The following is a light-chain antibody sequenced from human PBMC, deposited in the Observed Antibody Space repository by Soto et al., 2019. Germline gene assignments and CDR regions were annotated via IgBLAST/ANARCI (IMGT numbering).Light chain of an antibody. J-gene: IGLJ1*01. CDR3: SSYTSSSTLEGV. Sequence: QSALTQPASVSGSPGQSITISCTGTSSDVGGYNYVSWYQQHPGKAPKLMIYEVSKRPSGVSNRFSGSKSGNTASLTISGLQAEDEADYYCSSYTSSSTLEGVFGTGTKLTVL. CDR2: EVS. CDR1: SSDVGGYNY. V-gene: IGLV2-14*01.